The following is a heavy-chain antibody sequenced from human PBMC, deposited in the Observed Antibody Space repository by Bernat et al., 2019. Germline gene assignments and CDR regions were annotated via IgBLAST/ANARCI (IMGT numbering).Heavy chain of an antibody. CDR2: INAGNGNT. D-gene: IGHD3-16*01. J-gene: IGHJ5*02. Sequence: QVQLVQSGAEVKKPGASVKVSCKASGYTFTSYTIHWVRQAPGPGLEWMGWINAGNGNTKYSQRFQGRVTITRDISESAAYMELSSLRSEDTTVYYCARAGFMITFAGVKPFDPWGQGTLVTVSS. V-gene: IGHV1-3*01. CDR3: ARAGFMITFAGVKPFDP. CDR1: GYTFTSYT.